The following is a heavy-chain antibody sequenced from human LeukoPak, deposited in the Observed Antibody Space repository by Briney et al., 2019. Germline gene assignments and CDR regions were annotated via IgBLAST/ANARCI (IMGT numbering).Heavy chain of an antibody. V-gene: IGHV4-39*07. Sequence: SETLSLTCTVSSGSISSSSYYWGWIRQPPGKGLEWIGSIYYSGSTYYNPSLKSRVTISVDTSKNQFSLKLGSVTAADTAVYYCARDAIPLGFWAFDIWGQGTMVTVSS. D-gene: IGHD7-27*01. CDR1: SGSISSSSYY. CDR2: IYYSGST. J-gene: IGHJ3*02. CDR3: ARDAIPLGFWAFDI.